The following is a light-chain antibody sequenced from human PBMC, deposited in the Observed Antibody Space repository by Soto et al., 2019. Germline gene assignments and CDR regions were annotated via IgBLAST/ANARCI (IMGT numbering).Light chain of an antibody. Sequence: DIQMTQSPSTLSASVGDRVTITCRASQSISSWLAWYQQKPGKAPKLLIYKASSLESGVPSRFSGSGSGTEFTLTISSLQPDDFATYYCQQYNSYSGFGQGTKVAIK. CDR3: QQYNSYSG. CDR2: KAS. V-gene: IGKV1-5*03. J-gene: IGKJ1*01. CDR1: QSISSW.